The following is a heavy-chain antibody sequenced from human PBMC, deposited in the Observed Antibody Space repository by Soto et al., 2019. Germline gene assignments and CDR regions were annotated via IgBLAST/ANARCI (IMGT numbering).Heavy chain of an antibody. CDR1: GGSFSGYY. V-gene: IGHV4-34*01. J-gene: IGHJ3*02. Sequence: SETLSLTCAFYGGSFSGYYWNWIRRPPGKGLEWIGEINYSGSTNYNPSLKSRVTISVDTSKNQFSLKLSSVTAADTAVYYCARRRWLQFCDDAFDIWRQGTMVSVSS. CDR3: ARRRWLQFCDDAFDI. CDR2: INYSGST. D-gene: IGHD5-12*01.